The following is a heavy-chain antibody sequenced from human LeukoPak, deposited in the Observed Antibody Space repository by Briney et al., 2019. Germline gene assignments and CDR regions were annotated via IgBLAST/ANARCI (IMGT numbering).Heavy chain of an antibody. D-gene: IGHD4-17*01. CDR3: ARDAADYGDYDY. J-gene: IGHJ4*02. CDR1: GGTFSSYA. V-gene: IGHV1-69*05. Sequence: ASVKVSCKASGGTFSSYAISWVRQAPGQGLEWMGGIIPIFGTANYAQKLQGRVTMTTDTSTSTAYMELRSLRSDDTAVYYCARDAADYGDYDYWGQGTLVTVSS. CDR2: IIPIFGTA.